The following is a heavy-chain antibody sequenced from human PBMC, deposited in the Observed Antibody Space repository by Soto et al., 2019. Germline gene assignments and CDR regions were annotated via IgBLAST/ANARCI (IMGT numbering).Heavy chain of an antibody. CDR1: GFSLSTNT. CDR3: ARVATAMTYDF. J-gene: IGHJ4*02. CDR2: ISNDGRRK. D-gene: IGHD2-21*02. V-gene: IGHV3-30*04. Sequence: XGSLRLSCAASGFSLSTNTMHWVRQVPGKGLEWVASISNDGRRKYYADFVKGRFTISRDTANNILYLEMNSLRAEDTSLYYCARVATAMTYDFWGQGTQVTVSS.